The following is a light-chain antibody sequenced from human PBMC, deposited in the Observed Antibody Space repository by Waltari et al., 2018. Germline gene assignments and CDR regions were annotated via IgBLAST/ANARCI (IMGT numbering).Light chain of an antibody. J-gene: IGKJ1*01. CDR3: QHYVSLPVT. CDR1: QSVRGT. CDR2: AAS. V-gene: IGKV3-20*01. Sequence: EIVLTQSPGTLSLSPGERAPLPCTASQSVRGTLAWYQQKPGQPPRLLIYAASTRATGIPDRFSGSGSGTDFSLTISRLEPEDFAVYYCQHYVSLPVTYGQGTKVEIK.